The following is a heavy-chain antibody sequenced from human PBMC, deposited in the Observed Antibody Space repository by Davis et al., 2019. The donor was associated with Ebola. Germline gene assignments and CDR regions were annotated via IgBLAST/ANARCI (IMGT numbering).Heavy chain of an antibody. CDR3: ARGDGSGSYYAAWWYFDL. J-gene: IGHJ2*01. CDR2: IYYSGST. V-gene: IGHV4-39*01. Sequence: SETLSLTCTVSGGSISSNSYYWGWFRQPPGKGLEWIGSIYYSGSTFYNPSLKSRFTVSVDTPKNQFSLKLGSVTAADTAVYYCARGDGSGSYYAAWWYFDLWGRGTLVTVSS. D-gene: IGHD3-10*01. CDR1: GGSISSNSYY.